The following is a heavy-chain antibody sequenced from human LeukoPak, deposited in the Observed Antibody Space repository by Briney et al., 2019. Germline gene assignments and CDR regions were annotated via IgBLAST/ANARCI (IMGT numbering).Heavy chain of an antibody. CDR1: GGSISSSNW. Sequence: SETLSLTCAVSGGSISSSNWWSWVRPPPGKGLEWIGEIYHSGSTNYNPSLKSRVTISVDKSKNQFSLKLSSVTAADTAVHYCARDNRSYYYYYYGMDVWGKGTTVTVSS. J-gene: IGHJ6*04. V-gene: IGHV4-4*02. CDR2: IYHSGST. CDR3: ARDNRSYYYYYYGMDV.